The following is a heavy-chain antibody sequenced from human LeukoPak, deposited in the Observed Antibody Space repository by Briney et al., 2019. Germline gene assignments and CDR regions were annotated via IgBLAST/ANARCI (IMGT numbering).Heavy chain of an antibody. Sequence: GGSLRLSCAASGFTFSSYSMNWVRQAPGKGLEWVSSISSSSSYIYYADSVKGRFTISRDNAKNSLYLQMNSLRAEDTAVYYCARGGVGATWAFDIWGQGTMVTVSS. CDR3: ARGGVGATWAFDI. CDR1: GFTFSSYS. J-gene: IGHJ3*02. CDR2: ISSSSSYI. D-gene: IGHD1-26*01. V-gene: IGHV3-21*01.